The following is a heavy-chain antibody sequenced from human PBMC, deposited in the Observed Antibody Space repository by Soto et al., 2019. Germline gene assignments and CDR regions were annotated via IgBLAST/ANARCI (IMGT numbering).Heavy chain of an antibody. V-gene: IGHV2-5*02. CDR1: GFSLSTSGVG. Sequence: QITLKESGPTLVKPTQTLTLTCTFSGFSLSTSGVGVGWIRQPPGKALEWLALIYWDDDKRYSPSLKSRLTITKDTSKNQVVLTMTNMDPVDTATYYCAPNPNWTYSFDYWGQGTLVTVSS. CDR3: APNPNWTYSFDY. CDR2: IYWDDDK. D-gene: IGHD1-7*01. J-gene: IGHJ4*02.